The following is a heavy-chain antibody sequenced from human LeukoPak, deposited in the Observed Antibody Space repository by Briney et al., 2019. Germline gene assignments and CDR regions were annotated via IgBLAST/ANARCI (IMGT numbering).Heavy chain of an antibody. Sequence: PSETLSLTCGVSSEFFSGYYWGWIRQPPGKGLEWIGDINDSGPTKYNPTLKSRVTISIDSSKRQFSLKVKSVTAADTAVYYCARLPLGAFGEVLNFDYWGQGTPVTVSS. D-gene: IGHD3-10*01. V-gene: IGHV4-34*01. CDR1: SEFFSGYY. CDR3: ARLPLGAFGEVLNFDY. J-gene: IGHJ4*02. CDR2: INDSGPT.